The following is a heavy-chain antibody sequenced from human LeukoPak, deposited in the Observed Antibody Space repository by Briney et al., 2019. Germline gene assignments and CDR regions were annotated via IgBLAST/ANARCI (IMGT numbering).Heavy chain of an antibody. CDR1: GFTFSSYG. V-gene: IGHV3-33*01. Sequence: GGSLRLSCAASGFTFSSYGMHWVRQAPGKGLEWVAVIWYDGSNKYYADSVKGRFTISRDNSKNPLYLQMNSLRAEDTAVYYCARSSDYGGNKSTYWGQGTLVTVSS. CDR2: IWYDGSNK. J-gene: IGHJ4*02. D-gene: IGHD4-23*01. CDR3: ARSSDYGGNKSTY.